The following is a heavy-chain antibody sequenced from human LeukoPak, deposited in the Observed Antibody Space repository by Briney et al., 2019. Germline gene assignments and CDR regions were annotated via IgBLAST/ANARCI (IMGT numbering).Heavy chain of an antibody. Sequence: SETLSLTCTVSGVSISSSNSYWGWIRPPPGKGLEWIGSIYYSGNTYYNASLKSQVSISIDTSKNQFSLRLTSVTAADTAVYYCATRNWGTDAFDIWGQGTMVTVSS. CDR3: ATRNWGTDAFDI. CDR2: IYYSGNT. CDR1: GVSISSSNSY. D-gene: IGHD7-27*01. V-gene: IGHV4-39*01. J-gene: IGHJ3*02.